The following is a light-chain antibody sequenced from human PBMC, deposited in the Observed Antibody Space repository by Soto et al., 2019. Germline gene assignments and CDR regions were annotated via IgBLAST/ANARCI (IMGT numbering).Light chain of an antibody. CDR2: KNN. V-gene: IGLV1-47*01. Sequence: QSVLTQPPSASGTPGQRVTISCSGSSSSIGTNYVYWYQQLPGTAPKLLIYKNNQRPSGVPDRFSGSKSGTSASLAISGLRSEDEADYHCASWDDRLSGYVFGTGTKVTVL. CDR1: SSSIGTNY. CDR3: ASWDDRLSGYV. J-gene: IGLJ1*01.